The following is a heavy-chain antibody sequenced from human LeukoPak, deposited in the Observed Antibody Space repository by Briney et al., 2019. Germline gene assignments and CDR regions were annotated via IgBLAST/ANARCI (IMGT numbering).Heavy chain of an antibody. CDR2: IYYSGST. CDR1: GGSMSPYH. V-gene: IGHV4-59*12. J-gene: IGHJ5*02. CDR3: VARMLYPRTKSWFDP. Sequence: SETLSLTCTVSGGSMSPYHWGWIRQPPGKGLEWTGYIYYSGSTNYNPSLKSRVTISVDTSKNQFSLKLSSVTAADTAVYYCVARMLYPRTKSWFDPWGQGTLVTVSS. D-gene: IGHD2-8*01.